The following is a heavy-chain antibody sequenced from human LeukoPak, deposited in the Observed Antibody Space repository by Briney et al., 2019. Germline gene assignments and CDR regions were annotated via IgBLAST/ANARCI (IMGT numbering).Heavy chain of an antibody. CDR1: GGSFSGYY. J-gene: IGHJ6*02. V-gene: IGHV4-34*01. Sequence: PSETLSLTCAVYGGSFSGYYWSWIRQPPGKGLEWIGEINHSGSTNYNPSLKSRVTISVDTSKNQFSLKLSSVTAADTAVYYCARGKASRAFYYYYYGMDVRGQGTTVTVSS. CDR3: ARGKASRAFYYYYYGMDV. CDR2: INHSGST. D-gene: IGHD2-2*01.